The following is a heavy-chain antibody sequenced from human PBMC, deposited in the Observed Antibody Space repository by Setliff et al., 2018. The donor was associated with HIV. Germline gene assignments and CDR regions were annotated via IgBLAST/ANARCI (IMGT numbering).Heavy chain of an antibody. Sequence: KPSETLSLTCAVYGGSFNDYYWTWIRQPPGKGLEWIGEIDHSGNIKYHASLKSRVTISKDTSKNQISLKLRSVTAADTAVYYCARGLNYYGSGSYLPLGYWGRGTLVTVSS. CDR1: GGSFNDYY. CDR3: ARGLNYYGSGSYLPLGY. V-gene: IGHV4-34*01. D-gene: IGHD3-10*01. J-gene: IGHJ4*02. CDR2: IDHSGNI.